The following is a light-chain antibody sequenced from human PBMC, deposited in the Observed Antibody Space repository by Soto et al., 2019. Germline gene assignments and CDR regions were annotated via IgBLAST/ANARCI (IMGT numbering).Light chain of an antibody. CDR3: SSFAATVPHV. CDR1: SSDVGGYNY. CDR2: DVN. V-gene: IGLV2-14*01. Sequence: SVLTQPASVSGSPGQSITVSCTGTSSDVGGYNYVSWYQQHPGKAPKLLLSDVNPRPSGISNRFSGSKSGDTASLTISGLQSYDVADSFSSSFAATVPHVSRPVTKLTV. J-gene: IGLJ1*01.